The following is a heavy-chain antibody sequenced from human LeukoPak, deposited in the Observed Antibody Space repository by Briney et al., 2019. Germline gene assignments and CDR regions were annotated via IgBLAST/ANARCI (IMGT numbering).Heavy chain of an antibody. V-gene: IGHV1-8*03. CDR3: ASGVNSGSYYYDY. J-gene: IGHJ4*02. CDR2: MNPNSGNT. CDR1: GGTFSSYD. D-gene: IGHD1-26*01. Sequence: ASVKVSCKASGGTFSSYDINWVRQATGQGLEWMGWMNPNSGNTGYAQKFQGRVTITRNTSISTAYMELSSLRSEDTAVYYCASGVNSGSYYYDYWGQGTLVTVSS.